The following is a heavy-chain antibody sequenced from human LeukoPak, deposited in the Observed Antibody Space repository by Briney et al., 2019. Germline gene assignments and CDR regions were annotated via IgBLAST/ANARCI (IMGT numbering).Heavy chain of an antibody. CDR2: INPNSGGT. J-gene: IGHJ4*02. CDR3: ARDVVVPAPIGIVASSFAY. CDR1: GYTFTGYY. D-gene: IGHD2-2*02. V-gene: IGHV1-2*02. Sequence: GASVKVSCKASGYTFTGYYMHWVRQAPGQGLEWMGWINPNSGGTNYAQKFQGRVTMTRDTSISTAYMELSRLRSDDTAVYYCARDVVVPAPIGIVASSFAYWGQGILVTVSS.